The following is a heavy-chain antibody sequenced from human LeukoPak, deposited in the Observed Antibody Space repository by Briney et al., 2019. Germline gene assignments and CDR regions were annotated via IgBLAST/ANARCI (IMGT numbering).Heavy chain of an antibody. J-gene: IGHJ4*02. Sequence: PGGSLRLSCAASGFTFSTYWMSWVRQAPGKGLEWVASINPDGTTEHYVDSVKGRFTVSRDNAKNSLFLQVNTLRVEDTAVYYCARDLGIAAAGTVGYFDCWGQGTLVTVSS. D-gene: IGHD6-13*01. V-gene: IGHV3-7*01. CDR2: INPDGTTE. CDR1: GFTFSTYW. CDR3: ARDLGIAAAGTVGYFDC.